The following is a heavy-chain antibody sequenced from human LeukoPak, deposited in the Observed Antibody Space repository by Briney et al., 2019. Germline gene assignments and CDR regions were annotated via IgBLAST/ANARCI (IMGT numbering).Heavy chain of an antibody. Sequence: GGSLRLSCAASGFTFSTYWMSWVRQAPGKGLEWVANIKQDGSEKYYVDSVKGRFTISRGNAKNSLYLQMNSLRAEDTAMYYCARDSAGIDYWGQGTLVTVSS. CDR1: GFTFSTYW. CDR3: ARDSAGIDY. D-gene: IGHD6-13*01. J-gene: IGHJ4*02. V-gene: IGHV3-7*01. CDR2: IKQDGSEK.